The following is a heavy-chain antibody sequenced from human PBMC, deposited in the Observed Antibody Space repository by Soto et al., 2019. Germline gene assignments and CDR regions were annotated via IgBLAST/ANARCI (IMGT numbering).Heavy chain of an antibody. CDR1: GGTFSSYA. J-gene: IGHJ6*02. D-gene: IGHD3-3*01. CDR3: ARDRATIFGVVIKAPYGMDV. CDR2: IIPIFGTA. Sequence: SVKVSRKASGGTFSSYAISWVRQAPGQGLEWMGGIIPIFGTANYAQKFQGRVTITADESTSTAYMELSSLRSEDTAVYYCARDRATIFGVVIKAPYGMDVWGQGTTVTVSS. V-gene: IGHV1-69*13.